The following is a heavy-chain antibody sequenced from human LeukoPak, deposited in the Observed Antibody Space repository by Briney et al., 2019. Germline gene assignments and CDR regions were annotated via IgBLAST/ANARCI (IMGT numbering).Heavy chain of an antibody. Sequence: SQTLSLTCTVSGGSISSGSYYWSWIRQPAGKGLEWIGRIYTSGSTNYNPSLKSRVTISVDTSKNQFSLKLSSVTAADTAVYYCARGPMVVGAYYYYYMDVWGKGTTVTVSS. CDR3: ARGPMVVGAYYYYYMDV. D-gene: IGHD3-10*01. J-gene: IGHJ6*03. V-gene: IGHV4-61*02. CDR1: GGSISSGSYY. CDR2: IYTSGST.